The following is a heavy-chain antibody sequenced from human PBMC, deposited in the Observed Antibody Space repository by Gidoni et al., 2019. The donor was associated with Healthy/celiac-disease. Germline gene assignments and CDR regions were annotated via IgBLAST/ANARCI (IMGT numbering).Heavy chain of an antibody. CDR3: ARLGIYGDYVPPDY. D-gene: IGHD4-17*01. Sequence: EVQLVESGGGLVKPGGSLRLSCAASGFTFSSYSMNWVRQAPGKGLGWVSSISSSSSYIYYADSVKGRFTISRDNAKNSLYLQMNSLRAEDTAVYYCARLGIYGDYVPPDYWGQGTLVTVSS. CDR2: ISSSSSYI. J-gene: IGHJ4*02. V-gene: IGHV3-21*01. CDR1: GFTFSSYS.